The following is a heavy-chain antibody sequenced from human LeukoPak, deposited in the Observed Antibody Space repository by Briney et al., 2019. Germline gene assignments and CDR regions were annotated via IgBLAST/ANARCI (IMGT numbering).Heavy chain of an antibody. CDR2: TYYRSKWYI. J-gene: IGHJ4*02. Sequence: SQTLSLTCAISGDSVSSNSVAWNWIRQSPSRGLEWLGRTYYRSKWYIDSAVSVKGRITINPDTSKNQFSLELKSLTPEDTALYYCARATSSSWYTFDSWGQGTLVTVSS. V-gene: IGHV6-1*01. CDR1: GDSVSSNSVA. CDR3: ARATSSSWYTFDS. D-gene: IGHD6-13*01.